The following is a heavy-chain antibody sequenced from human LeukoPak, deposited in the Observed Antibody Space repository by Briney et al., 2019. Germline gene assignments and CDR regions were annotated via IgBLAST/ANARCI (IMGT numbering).Heavy chain of an antibody. CDR3: ARIDRDFYYMDV. Sequence: PGGSLRLSCEASGFSFSTREMNWVRQAPGKGPEWVSYIISSGSTIYYADSAQGRFTTSRDNAKNLLFLQMNSLRPEDTGVYYCARIDRDFYYMDVWGKGTTVTVSS. D-gene: IGHD3-22*01. CDR1: GFSFSTRE. V-gene: IGHV3-48*03. J-gene: IGHJ6*03. CDR2: IISSGSTI.